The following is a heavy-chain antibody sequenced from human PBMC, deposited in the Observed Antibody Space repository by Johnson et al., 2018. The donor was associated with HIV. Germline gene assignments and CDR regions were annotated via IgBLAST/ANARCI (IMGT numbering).Heavy chain of an antibody. D-gene: IGHD6-19*01. CDR2: ISSSGSTI. CDR1: GFTFSDYY. J-gene: IGHJ3*02. CDR3: ARRGGSGWSAFDI. V-gene: IGHV3-11*01. Sequence: VQLVESGGGLVQPGGSLRLSCAASGFTFSDYYMSWIRQDPGKGLEWVSYISSSGSTIYYADSVKGRFTISRDNAKNSLHLQMNSLRAEDTALYYCARRGGSGWSAFDIWGQGTIVTVSS.